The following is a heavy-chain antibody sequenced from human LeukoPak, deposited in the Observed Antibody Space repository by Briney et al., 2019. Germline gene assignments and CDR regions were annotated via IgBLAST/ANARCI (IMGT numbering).Heavy chain of an antibody. J-gene: IGHJ6*02. CDR2: ISSSGSTI. V-gene: IGHV3-11*01. Sequence: GGSLRLSCAASGFTFSDYYMSRIRQAPGKGLEWVSCISSSGSTIYYADSVKGRFTISRDNAKNSLYLQMNSLRAEDTAVYYCAREGLRGYGLFENYYYGMDVWGQGTTVTVSS. CDR1: GFTFSDYY. CDR3: AREGLRGYGLFENYYYGMDV. D-gene: IGHD5-18*01.